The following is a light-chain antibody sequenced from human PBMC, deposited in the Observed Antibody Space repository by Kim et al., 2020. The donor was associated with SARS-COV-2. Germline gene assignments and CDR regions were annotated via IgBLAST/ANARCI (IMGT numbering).Light chain of an antibody. J-gene: IGKJ4*01. CDR2: DAS. Sequence: EIVLTQSPATLSLSPGERATLSCRASQTIYSHLAWYQQKPGQAPRLLICDASNRATGIPARFRGSGSGTDFTLTISRLEPEDFAVYYCLQRDSWPLTFGGGTKVDIK. CDR3: LQRDSWPLT. V-gene: IGKV3-11*01. CDR1: QTIYSH.